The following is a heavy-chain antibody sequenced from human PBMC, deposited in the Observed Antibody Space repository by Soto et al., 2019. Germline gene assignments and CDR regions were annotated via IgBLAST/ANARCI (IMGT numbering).Heavy chain of an antibody. CDR2: ISSSSSYI. V-gene: IGHV3-21*01. Sequence: EVQLVESGGGLVKPGGSLRLSCAASGFTFSSYSMNWVRQAPGKGLEWVSSISSSSSYIYYADSVKGRFTISRDNAKNSLYLQMNSLRAEDTAVYYCARDFTGVVVAAKDWFDPWGQGTLVTVS. CDR1: GFTFSSYS. J-gene: IGHJ5*02. D-gene: IGHD2-15*01. CDR3: ARDFTGVVVAAKDWFDP.